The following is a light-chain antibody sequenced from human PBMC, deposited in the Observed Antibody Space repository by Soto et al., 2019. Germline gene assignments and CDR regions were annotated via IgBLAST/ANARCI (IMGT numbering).Light chain of an antibody. J-gene: IGKJ2*01. CDR2: AAS. CDR3: QQSYSTPRT. CDR1: QTINTY. V-gene: IGKV1-39*01. Sequence: DIRMTQSPSSLSASVGDRVTITCRAGQTINTYLNWYQHKPGKAPKLLIYAASSLQSGVPSRFSGSGSGTDFTLTISSLQPEDFATYYCQQSYSTPRTFGQGTKLEIK.